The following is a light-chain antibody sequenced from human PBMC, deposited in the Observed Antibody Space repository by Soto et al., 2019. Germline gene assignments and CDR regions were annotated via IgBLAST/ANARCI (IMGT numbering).Light chain of an antibody. CDR2: AAS. CDR3: EQLNSYPLT. Sequence: DIQLTQSPSFLSASVGDRVTITCRASQGISNYLAWYQQKPGKAPNVLIYAASTLQSGVPSRLSGSGSGTEFTLTISSLQPEYFASYYCEQLNSYPLTFGGATKVEIK. CDR1: QGISNY. J-gene: IGKJ4*01. V-gene: IGKV1-9*01.